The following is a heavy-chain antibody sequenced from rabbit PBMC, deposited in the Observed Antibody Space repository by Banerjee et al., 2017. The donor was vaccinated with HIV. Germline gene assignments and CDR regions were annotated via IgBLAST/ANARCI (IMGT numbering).Heavy chain of an antibody. Sequence: QQQLVESGGDLVKPEGSLTLTCKASGFSFSNKYVMCWHRQGPGKGLEWIACINTTSGNTVYASWAKVRFTISKTASTTVTLQMTSLTAADTATYFCARSNDWGLEYFHLWGPGTLVTVS. CDR2: INTTSGNT. CDR1: GFSFSNKYV. CDR3: ARSNDWGLEYFHL. V-gene: IGHV1S45*01. J-gene: IGHJ4*01. D-gene: IGHD4-1*01.